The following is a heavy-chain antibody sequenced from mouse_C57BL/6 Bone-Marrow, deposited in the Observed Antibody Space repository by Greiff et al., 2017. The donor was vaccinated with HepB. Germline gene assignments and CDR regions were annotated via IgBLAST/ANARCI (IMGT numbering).Heavy chain of an antibody. D-gene: IGHD2-4*01. CDR3: ARHEDGFYDYDDYFDY. Sequence: QVQLKESGAELVKPGASVKLSCKASGYTFTEYTIHWVKQRSGQGLEWIGWFYPGSGSIKYNEKFKDKATLTADKSSSTVYMELSRLTSEDSAVYFCARHEDGFYDYDDYFDYWGQGTTLTVSS. CDR2: FYPGSGSI. CDR1: GYTFTEYT. V-gene: IGHV1-62-2*01. J-gene: IGHJ2*01.